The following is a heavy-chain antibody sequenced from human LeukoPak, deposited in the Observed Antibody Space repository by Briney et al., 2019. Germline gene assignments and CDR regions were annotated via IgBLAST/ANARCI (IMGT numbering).Heavy chain of an antibody. CDR1: GFTVSSNY. CDR2: IYSGGST. CDR3: AREKGPYYYYYMDV. V-gene: IGHV3-53*01. Sequence: PGGSLRLSCADSGFTVSSNYMSWVRQAPGKGLEWVSVIYSGGSTYYADYVKGRFTISRDNSKNTLYLQMNSLRAEDTAVYYCAREKGPYYYYYMDVWGKGTTVTVSS. J-gene: IGHJ6*03.